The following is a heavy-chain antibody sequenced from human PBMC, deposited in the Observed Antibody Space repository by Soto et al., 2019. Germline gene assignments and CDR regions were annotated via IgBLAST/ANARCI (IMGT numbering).Heavy chain of an antibody. CDR3: ANFPIVVVVAATPNWFDP. V-gene: IGHV3-23*01. D-gene: IGHD2-15*01. Sequence: GGSLRLSCAASGFTFSSYAMSWVRQAPGKGLEWVSAISGSGGSTYYADSVKGRFTISRDNSKNTLYLQMNSLRAEDTAVYYCANFPIVVVVAATPNWFDPWGQGTLVTVSS. CDR2: ISGSGGST. CDR1: GFTFSSYA. J-gene: IGHJ5*02.